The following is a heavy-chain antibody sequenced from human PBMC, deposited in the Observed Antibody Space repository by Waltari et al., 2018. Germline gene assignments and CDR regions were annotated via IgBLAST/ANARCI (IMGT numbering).Heavy chain of an antibody. CDR3: ARDGGDGYNSDDAFDI. CDR2: IIPIFGTA. Sequence: QVQLVQSGAEVKKPGSSVKVSCKASGGTFSSYAISWVRQAPGQGLEWMGGIIPIFGTANYAQKFQGRVTITADESTSTAYMELSSLRSEDTAVYYCARDGGDGYNSDDAFDIWGQGTMVTVSS. CDR1: GGTFSSYA. J-gene: IGHJ3*02. D-gene: IGHD5-12*01. V-gene: IGHV1-69*12.